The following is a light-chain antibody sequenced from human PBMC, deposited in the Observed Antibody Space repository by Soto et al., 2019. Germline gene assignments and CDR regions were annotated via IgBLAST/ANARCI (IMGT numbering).Light chain of an antibody. CDR3: QHCNSYSEA. CDR2: KAS. V-gene: IGKV1-5*03. J-gene: IGKJ1*01. CDR1: QTMSSW. Sequence: DIQMTQSPSTQTGSVGHRVTTTCRASQTMSSWLALYQQTPGKAPKLLIYKASTLKSGVPSRFSGGGSGTEFTLTISILQPDDFATYYCQHCNSYSEAFGQGTQVDIK.